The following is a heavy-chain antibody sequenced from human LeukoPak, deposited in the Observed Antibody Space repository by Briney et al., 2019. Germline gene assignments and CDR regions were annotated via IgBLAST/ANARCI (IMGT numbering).Heavy chain of an antibody. J-gene: IGHJ4*02. CDR2: VRYDQSAT. CDR3: VKDQGECPGSRCYLRFLEY. CDR1: GFNFSIYG. Sequence: GGSLRLSCAASGFNFSIYGMHWVRQAPGKGLEWVTFVRYDQSATVYADSVQGRFAISRDNSKNTVYLLMNSLRVEDTALYFCVKDQGECPGSRCYLRFLEYWGQGTLVIVSS. D-gene: IGHD3-3*01. V-gene: IGHV3-30*02.